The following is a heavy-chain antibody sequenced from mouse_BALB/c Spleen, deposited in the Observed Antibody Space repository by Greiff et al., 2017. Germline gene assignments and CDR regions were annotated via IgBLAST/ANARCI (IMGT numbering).Heavy chain of an antibody. CDR3: ARDDYGGSSYAMDY. CDR2: IWGDGST. D-gene: IGHD1-1*01. CDR1: GFSLTGYG. V-gene: IGHV2-6-7*01. Sequence: VMLVESGPGLVAPSQSLSITCTVSGFSLTGYGVNWVRQPPGKGLEWLGMIWGDGSTDYNSALKSRLSISKDNSKSQVFLKMSRLQTDDTARYYCARDDYGGSSYAMDYWGQGTSVTVSS. J-gene: IGHJ4*01.